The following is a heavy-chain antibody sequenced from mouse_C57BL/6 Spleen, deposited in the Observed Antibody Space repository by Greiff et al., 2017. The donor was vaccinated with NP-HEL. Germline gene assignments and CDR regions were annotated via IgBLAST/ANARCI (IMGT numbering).Heavy chain of an antibody. CDR1: GFTFSNYW. Sequence: VHLVESGGGLVQPGGSMKLSCVASGFTFSNYWMNWVRQSPEKGLEWVAQIRLKSDNYATHYAESVKGRFTISRDDSKSIVYLQMNNLRAEDTGIYYCTGRGYYTSYWYFDVWGTGTTVTVSS. CDR3: TGRGYYTSYWYFDV. CDR2: IRLKSDNYAT. J-gene: IGHJ1*03. D-gene: IGHD2-3*01. V-gene: IGHV6-3*01.